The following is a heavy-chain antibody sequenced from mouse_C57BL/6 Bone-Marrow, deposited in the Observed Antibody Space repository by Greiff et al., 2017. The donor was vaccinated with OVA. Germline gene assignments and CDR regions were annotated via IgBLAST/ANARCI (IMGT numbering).Heavy chain of an antibody. CDR1: GYAFSSYW. CDR3: ARGGRYYGNYVGYFDV. V-gene: IGHV1-80*01. CDR2: IYPGDGDT. Sequence: VQLQQSGASVKISCKASGYAFSSYWMNWVKQRPGKGLEWIGQIYPGDGDTNYNGKFKGKATLTADKSSSTAYMQLSSLTSEDSAVYFCARGGRYYGNYVGYFDVWGTGTTVTVSS. D-gene: IGHD2-1*01. J-gene: IGHJ1*03.